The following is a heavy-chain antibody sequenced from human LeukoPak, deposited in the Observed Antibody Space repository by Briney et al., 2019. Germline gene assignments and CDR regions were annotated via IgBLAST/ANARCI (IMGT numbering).Heavy chain of an antibody. CDR2: ISSRSSYI. D-gene: IGHD5-12*01. CDR3: ARGGATIDC. Sequence: GGSLRLSCAASGFTFRSYSMNWVRQAPGKGLEWVSSISSRSSYIYYADSVKGRFTISRDNAKNTLYLQMNSLRDEDTAVCYCARGGATIDCWGQGTLVTVSS. J-gene: IGHJ4*02. CDR1: GFTFRSYS. V-gene: IGHV3-21*01.